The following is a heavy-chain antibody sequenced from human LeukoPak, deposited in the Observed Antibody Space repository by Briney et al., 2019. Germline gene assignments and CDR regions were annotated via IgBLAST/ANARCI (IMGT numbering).Heavy chain of an antibody. CDR1: GFTFSNYA. D-gene: IGHD2-8*01. V-gene: IGHV3-23*01. CDR3: ARDPNGDYIGASAQ. Sequence: GGSLRLSRAASGFTFSNYAMTWVRQAPGKGLEWVSSIRGSGGGTYYADSVKGRFTMSRDNSKNTLYLQMNSLRAEDTAIYYCARDPNGDYIGASAQWGQGTMVTVSS. CDR2: IRGSGGGT. J-gene: IGHJ3*01.